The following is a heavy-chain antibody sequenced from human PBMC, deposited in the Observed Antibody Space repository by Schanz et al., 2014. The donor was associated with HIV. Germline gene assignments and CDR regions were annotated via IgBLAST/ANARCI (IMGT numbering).Heavy chain of an antibody. J-gene: IGHJ6*02. Sequence: EVQLVESGGGLVKPGGSLRLSCAASGFTFSSYSMNWVRQAPGKGLEWVSSISSSSSYIYYADSMKGRFTISRDNAKNSLYLQMNSLRAEDSAVYYCARDWRPNYDFWSGSIGVIGMDVWGQGTTVTVS. D-gene: IGHD3-3*01. CDR1: GFTFSSYS. CDR2: ISSSSSYI. CDR3: ARDWRPNYDFWSGSIGVIGMDV. V-gene: IGHV3-21*01.